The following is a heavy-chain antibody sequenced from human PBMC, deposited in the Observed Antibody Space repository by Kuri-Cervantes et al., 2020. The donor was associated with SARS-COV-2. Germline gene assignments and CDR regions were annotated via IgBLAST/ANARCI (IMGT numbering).Heavy chain of an antibody. J-gene: IGHJ4*02. CDR2: VIPIFGTA. D-gene: IGHD3-3*01. CDR1: GGTFSSYA. CDR3: AREPYDFWSGYYTGYYFDY. V-gene: IGHV1-69*05. Sequence: SVKVSCKASGGTFSSYAISWVRQAPGQGLEWMGGVIPIFGTANYAQKFQGRVTITTDESPSTAYMELSSVRSEDTAVYYCAREPYDFWSGYYTGYYFDYWGQGTLVTVSS.